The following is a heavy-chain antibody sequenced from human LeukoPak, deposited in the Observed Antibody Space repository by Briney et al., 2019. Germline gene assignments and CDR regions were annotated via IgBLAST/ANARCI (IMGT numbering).Heavy chain of an antibody. J-gene: IGHJ4*02. V-gene: IGHV4-39*01. CDR1: GVSINSSSYY. Sequence: SETLSLTCTVSGVSINSSSYYWGWIRQPPGKGLEWIGNIYYSGSTYYNPSLKSRVTISVDTSKNQFSLKLSSVAAADTAVYYCAGLYGSGSYYGYWGQGTLVTVSS. D-gene: IGHD3-10*01. CDR3: AGLYGSGSYYGY. CDR2: IYYSGST.